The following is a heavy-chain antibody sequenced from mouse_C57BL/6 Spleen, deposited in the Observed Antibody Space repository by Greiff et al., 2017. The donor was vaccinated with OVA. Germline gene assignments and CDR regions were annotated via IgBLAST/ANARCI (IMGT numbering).Heavy chain of an antibody. D-gene: IGHD2-3*01. CDR3: TIYDGLYYFDY. CDR1: GFTFSNYW. Sequence: EVKLMESGGGLVQPGGSMKLSCVASGFTFSNYWMNWVRQSPEKGLEWVAQIRLKSDNYATHYAESVKGRFTISRDDSKSSVYLQMNNLRAEDTGIYYCTIYDGLYYFDYWGQGTTLTVSS. J-gene: IGHJ2*01. CDR2: IRLKSDNYAT. V-gene: IGHV6-3*01.